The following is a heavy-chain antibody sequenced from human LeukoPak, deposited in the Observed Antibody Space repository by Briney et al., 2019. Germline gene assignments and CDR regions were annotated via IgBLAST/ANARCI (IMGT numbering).Heavy chain of an antibody. CDR3: ATGVSQQLVRDYYYGMDV. D-gene: IGHD6-13*01. V-gene: IGHV1-24*01. CDR1: GYTLTELS. CDR2: SDPEEGET. Sequence: ASVKVSCKVSGYTLTELSMHWVRQAPGKGLEWMGGSDPEEGETIYAQKFQGRVTMTEDTSTDTAYMELSSLRSEDTAVYYCATGVSQQLVRDYYYGMDVRGQGTTVTASS. J-gene: IGHJ6*02.